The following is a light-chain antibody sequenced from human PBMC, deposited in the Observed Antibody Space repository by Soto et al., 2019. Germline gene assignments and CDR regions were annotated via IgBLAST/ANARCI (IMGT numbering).Light chain of an antibody. J-gene: IGLJ1*01. Sequence: SLLTQPPSASGSPGQSVTISCTGTKNDIGVYDFVSWYQHHPGKAPRLIIYEVVQRPSGVPDRFSGSKSGNTASLTVSGLQAADEADYFCKSYAGSNTYVFGSGTKV. CDR3: KSYAGSNTYV. CDR1: KNDIGVYDF. CDR2: EVV. V-gene: IGLV2-8*01.